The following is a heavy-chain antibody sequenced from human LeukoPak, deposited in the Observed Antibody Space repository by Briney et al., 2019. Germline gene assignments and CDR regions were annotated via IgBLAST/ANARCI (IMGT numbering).Heavy chain of an antibody. V-gene: IGHV4-59*08. D-gene: IGHD3-16*01. J-gene: IGHJ4*02. CDR2: IYYSGTT. CDR1: GGSISNYY. CDR3: ARHRGVAPQYFDY. Sequence: SDTLSLTCTVSGGSISNYYSSWLRQPPGKGLEWIGCIYYSGTTHYNASLKSGVTMAIGSFYKQISRRLSSVTAVDTAVCYWARHRGVAPQYFDYGGQGALVTVS.